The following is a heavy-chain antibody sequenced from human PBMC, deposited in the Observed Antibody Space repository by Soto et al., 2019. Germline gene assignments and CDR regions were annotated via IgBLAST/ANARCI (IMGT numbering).Heavy chain of an antibody. CDR3: ARDGCSGSNCLNWFDP. CDR2: ISSSSTTK. Sequence: GGSLRLSCAASGFTFSSYSMNWVRQAPGKGLEWVSYISSSSTTKYYADTVKGRFTISRDNAKNSLYLQMNSLRAEDTAVYYCARDGCSGSNCLNWFDPWGQGTLVTVPQ. D-gene: IGHD2-15*01. V-gene: IGHV3-48*01. J-gene: IGHJ5*02. CDR1: GFTFSSYS.